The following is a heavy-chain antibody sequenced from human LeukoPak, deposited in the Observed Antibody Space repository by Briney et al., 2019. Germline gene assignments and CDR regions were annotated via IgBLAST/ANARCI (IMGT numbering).Heavy chain of an antibody. Sequence: GESLKISCKGSGYSFTSYWIGWVRQMPGKGLEWMGIIYPGDSDTRYSPSFQGQVAISADKSISTAYLQWSSLKASDTAMYYCARLKGIAAAGTGWYFDLWGRGTLVTVSS. CDR2: IYPGDSDT. V-gene: IGHV5-51*01. CDR1: GYSFTSYW. D-gene: IGHD6-13*01. CDR3: ARLKGIAAAGTGWYFDL. J-gene: IGHJ2*01.